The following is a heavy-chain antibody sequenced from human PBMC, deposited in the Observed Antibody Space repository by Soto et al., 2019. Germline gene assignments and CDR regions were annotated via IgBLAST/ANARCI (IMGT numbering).Heavy chain of an antibody. J-gene: IGHJ3*02. CDR2: MNPNSGNT. Sequence: PSVKVSCKASGYTFTSYDINWVRQATGQGLEWMGWMNPNSGNTGYAQKFQGRVTMTRNTSISTAYMELSSLRSEDTAVYYCARSLNTPTIAVAGTPGEGAFDIWGQGTMVTVSS. D-gene: IGHD6-19*01. CDR3: ARSLNTPTIAVAGTPGEGAFDI. V-gene: IGHV1-8*01. CDR1: GYTFTSYD.